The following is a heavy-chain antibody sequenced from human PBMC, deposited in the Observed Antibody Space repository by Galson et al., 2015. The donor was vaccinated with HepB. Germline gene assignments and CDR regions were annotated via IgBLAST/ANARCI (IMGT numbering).Heavy chain of an antibody. CDR2: ISGRGGST. CDR3: AKDVGVRGVIMSRFGY. CDR1: GFSFSSYA. J-gene: IGHJ4*02. D-gene: IGHD3-10*01. Sequence: LRLSCAASGFSFSSYAMSWVRQAPGKGLEWVSDISGRGGSTNYADSVKGRFTISRGNSENTLYLQMNSLRAEDTAVYYCAKDVGVRGVIMSRFGYWGQGTLVTVSS. V-gene: IGHV3-23*01.